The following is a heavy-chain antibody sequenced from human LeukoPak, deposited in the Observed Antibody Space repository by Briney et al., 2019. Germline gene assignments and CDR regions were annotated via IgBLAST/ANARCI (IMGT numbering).Heavy chain of an antibody. V-gene: IGHV3-30*03. CDR3: ARGNDWLLYPYYMDV. CDR2: ISYDGSNK. Sequence: GGSLRLSCAASGFTLSPYSMNWVRQAPGKGLEWVAVISYDGSNKYYADSVKGRFTISRDNSKNTLYLQMNSLRAEDTAVYYCARGNDWLLYPYYMDVWGKGTTVTISS. CDR1: GFTLSPYS. J-gene: IGHJ6*03. D-gene: IGHD3/OR15-3a*01.